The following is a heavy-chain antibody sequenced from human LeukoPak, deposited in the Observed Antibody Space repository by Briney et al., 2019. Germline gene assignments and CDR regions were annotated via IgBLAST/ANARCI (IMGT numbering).Heavy chain of an antibody. CDR1: GGSISSSSYY. V-gene: IGHV4-39*02. J-gene: IGHJ4*02. Sequence: PSETLSLTCTVSGGSISSSSYYWGWIRQPPGKGLEWIGSICYSGSTYYNPSLKSRVTISVDTSKNQFSLKLSSVPAADTAVYYCARDSSIAARSFDYWGQGTLVTVSS. CDR2: ICYSGST. D-gene: IGHD6-6*01. CDR3: ARDSSIAARSFDY.